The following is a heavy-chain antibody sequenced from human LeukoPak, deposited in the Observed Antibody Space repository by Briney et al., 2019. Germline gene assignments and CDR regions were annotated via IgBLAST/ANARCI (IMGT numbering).Heavy chain of an antibody. D-gene: IGHD5-12*01. CDR2: ISYDGSNK. V-gene: IGHV3-30-3*01. Sequence: WVRQAPGKGLEWVAVISYDGSNKYYADSVKGRFTISRDNSKNTLYLQMNSLRAEDTAVFYCARDRSSYEYYFDHWGQGTLVTVSS. J-gene: IGHJ4*02. CDR3: ARDRSSYEYYFDH.